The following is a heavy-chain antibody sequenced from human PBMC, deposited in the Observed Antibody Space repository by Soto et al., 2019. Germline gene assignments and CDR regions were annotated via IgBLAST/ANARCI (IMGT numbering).Heavy chain of an antibody. D-gene: IGHD3-22*01. CDR3: ARVLETRNYYDSSGYSSPLYYFDY. J-gene: IGHJ4*01. CDR1: GGTFSSYA. CDR2: IIPIFGTA. Sequence: SVKVSCKASGGTFSSYAISWVRQAPGQGLEWMGGIIPIFGTANYAQKFQGRVTITADESTSTAYMELSSLRSEDTAVYYCARVLETRNYYDSSGYSSPLYYFDYWGQGTLVTVSS. V-gene: IGHV1-69*13.